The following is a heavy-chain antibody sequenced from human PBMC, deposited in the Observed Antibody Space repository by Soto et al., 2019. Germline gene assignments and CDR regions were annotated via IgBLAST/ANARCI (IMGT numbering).Heavy chain of an antibody. CDR3: ARAPQTPTKVVVVAATHFDY. Sequence: ASVKVSCKAPGYTFTGYYMHWVRQAPGQGLEWMGWINPNSGGTNYAQKFQGWVTMTRDTSISTAYMELSRLRSDDTAVYYCARAPQTPTKVVVVAATHFDYWCQGTLVTVSS. CDR2: INPNSGGT. D-gene: IGHD2-15*01. V-gene: IGHV1-2*04. CDR1: GYTFTGYY. J-gene: IGHJ4*02.